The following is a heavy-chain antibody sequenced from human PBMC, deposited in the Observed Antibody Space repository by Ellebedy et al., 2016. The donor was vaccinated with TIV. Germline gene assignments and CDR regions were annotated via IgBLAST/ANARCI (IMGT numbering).Heavy chain of an antibody. Sequence: AASVKVSCKASGYTFTSYDINWVRQATGQGLEWMGWMNPNSGNTGYTQKFQGRVTMTRKTSIRTAYMELSSLRSEDTSVYYCARGIDGSGSYYYYGMDVWGQGTRVTVSS. CDR2: MNPNSGNT. CDR1: GYTFTSYD. V-gene: IGHV1-8*01. D-gene: IGHD3-10*01. J-gene: IGHJ6*02. CDR3: ARGIDGSGSYYYYGMDV.